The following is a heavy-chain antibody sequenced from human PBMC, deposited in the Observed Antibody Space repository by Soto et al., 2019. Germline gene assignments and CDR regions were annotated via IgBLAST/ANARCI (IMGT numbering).Heavy chain of an antibody. CDR3: AREGVGPVVAANPGHYFDY. J-gene: IGHJ4*02. V-gene: IGHV4-31*03. Sequence: QVQLQESGPGLVKPSQTLSLTCTVSGGSISSGGYYWSWIRQHPGKGLEWIGYIYYSGSTYYNPSLKSRVTISVDTSKNQFSLKLSSVTAADTAVYYCAREGVGPVVAANPGHYFDYWGQGTLVTVSS. CDR2: IYYSGST. D-gene: IGHD2-15*01. CDR1: GGSISSGGYY.